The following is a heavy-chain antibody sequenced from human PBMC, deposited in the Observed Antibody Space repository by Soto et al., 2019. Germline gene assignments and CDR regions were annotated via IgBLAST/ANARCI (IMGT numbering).Heavy chain of an antibody. CDR2: VYSNGDT. Sequence: QLQLQESGPGLVKPSETLSLTCTVSDGSISSYYWSWIRQPPGKGLEWIGYVYSNGDTSFNPSLHRRVSISVDTSRNRFSLRLNSVTAADTAVYYCARRITGDPHFDLWGRGTLVTVSS. V-gene: IGHV4-59*12. J-gene: IGHJ2*01. CDR3: ARRITGDPHFDL. D-gene: IGHD1-20*01. CDR1: DGSISSYY.